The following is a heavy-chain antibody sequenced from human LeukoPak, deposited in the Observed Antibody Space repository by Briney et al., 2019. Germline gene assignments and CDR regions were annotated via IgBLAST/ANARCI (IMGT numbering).Heavy chain of an antibody. CDR3: ARELGSMPYYFDY. V-gene: IGHV3-30*03. CDR2: ISYDGSNK. Sequence: PGGSLRLSCAASGFTFSSYGMHWVRQAPGKGLEWVAVISYDGSNKYYADSVKGRFTISRDNSKNTLYLQMNSLRAEDTAVYYCARELGSMPYYFDYWGQGTLVTVSS. D-gene: IGHD2-2*01. CDR1: GFTFSSYG. J-gene: IGHJ4*02.